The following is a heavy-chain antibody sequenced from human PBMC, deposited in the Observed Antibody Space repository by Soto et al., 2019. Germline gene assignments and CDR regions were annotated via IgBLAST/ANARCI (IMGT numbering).Heavy chain of an antibody. V-gene: IGHV4-4*02. D-gene: IGHD2-15*01. Sequence: QMQLQESGPGLVKPSGTLSLTCTVSGVSINSANWWTWVRQSPGKGLEWIGEIYHSGSTNFNPSLKSRVTLSVDNSKNQFYLELTSVTAAATAVYYCARSCGGGSCSLGAFDIWGQGTMVTVSS. J-gene: IGHJ3*02. CDR1: GVSINSANW. CDR2: IYHSGST. CDR3: ARSCGGGSCSLGAFDI.